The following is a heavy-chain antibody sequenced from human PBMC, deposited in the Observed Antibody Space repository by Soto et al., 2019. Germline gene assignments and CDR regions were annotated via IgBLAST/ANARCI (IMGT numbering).Heavy chain of an antibody. CDR3: AREVVPATVDFYYYYIDF. J-gene: IGHJ6*03. V-gene: IGHV4-31*03. CDR2: IEHSGSS. CDR1: GGFISSGDYY. Sequence: QVQLQEAGPGLVKPSKTLSLTCTVSGGFISSGDYYWNWIRQLPGKGLERIGYIEHSGSSFYNPSLKGRVALALDTSKNQFSLKLNSVTAADTAVYYCAREVVPATVDFYYYYIDFWGKGTTVTVSS. D-gene: IGHD2-2*01.